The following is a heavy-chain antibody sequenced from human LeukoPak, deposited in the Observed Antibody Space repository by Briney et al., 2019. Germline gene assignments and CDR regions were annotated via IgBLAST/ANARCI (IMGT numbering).Heavy chain of an antibody. Sequence: SETLSLTCIVSGGSISGYYWSWIRQPAGKGLEWIGHMDTSGHTNYTSSLMSRVTMSVDTSKNQFSLRLTSVTAADTAVYYCAREGGFYRPLDYSGQGTLVTVSS. V-gene: IGHV4-4*07. D-gene: IGHD6-25*01. CDR2: MDTSGHT. J-gene: IGHJ4*02. CDR1: GGSISGYY. CDR3: AREGGFYRPLDY.